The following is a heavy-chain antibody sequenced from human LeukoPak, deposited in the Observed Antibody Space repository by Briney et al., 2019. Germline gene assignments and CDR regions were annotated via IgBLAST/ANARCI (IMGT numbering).Heavy chain of an antibody. J-gene: IGHJ4*02. Sequence: ASVKVSXKASGYTFTGYYMHWVRQAPGQGLEWMGWINPNSGGTNYAQKFQGRVTMTRDTSISTAYMELSRLRSDDTAVYYCARGAFIYSGSYWPHDYWGQGTLVTVSS. D-gene: IGHD1-26*01. CDR3: ARGAFIYSGSYWPHDY. CDR1: GYTFTGYY. V-gene: IGHV1-2*02. CDR2: INPNSGGT.